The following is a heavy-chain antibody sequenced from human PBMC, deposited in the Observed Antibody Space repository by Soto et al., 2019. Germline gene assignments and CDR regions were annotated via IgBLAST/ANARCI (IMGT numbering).Heavy chain of an antibody. CDR3: ARYSGWFIDY. CDR1: GFTFSSYG. V-gene: IGHV3-30*03. D-gene: IGHD1-26*01. J-gene: IGHJ4*02. CDR2: ISYDGSNK. Sequence: QVQLVESGGGVVQPGRSLRLSCAASGFTFSSYGMHWVRQAPGKGLEWVAVISYDGSNKYYADSVKGRFTISRDNSKNSVYLQMNSLRVEDTAVYYCARYSGWFIDYWGQGTLVTVSS.